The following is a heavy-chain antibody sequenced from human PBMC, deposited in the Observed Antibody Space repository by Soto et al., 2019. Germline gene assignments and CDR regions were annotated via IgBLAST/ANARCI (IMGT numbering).Heavy chain of an antibody. CDR1: GGSISSGGYY. V-gene: IGHV4-31*03. Sequence: LSLTCTVSGGSISSGGYYWSWIRQHPGKGLEWIGYIYYSGSTYYNPSLKSRVTISVDTSKNQFSLKLSSVTAADTAVYYCARDPGGYSSSSGAMDVWGQGTTVTVSS. D-gene: IGHD6-6*01. CDR3: ARDPGGYSSSSGAMDV. J-gene: IGHJ6*02. CDR2: IYYSGST.